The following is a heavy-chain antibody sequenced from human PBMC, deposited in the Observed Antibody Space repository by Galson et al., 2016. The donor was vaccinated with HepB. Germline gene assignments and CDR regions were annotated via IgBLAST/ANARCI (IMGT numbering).Heavy chain of an antibody. V-gene: IGHV3-69-1*01. Sequence: SLRLSCAASGFTFISYNMNWVRQAPGKGLEWVSTIGGDGATFYGDSVKGRFTISRDDSKNTLFLQMSSLRAEDSAVYYCARDIGDCSSGTCYSDYLDYWGQGTLVAVSS. J-gene: IGHJ4*02. CDR3: ARDIGDCSSGTCYSDYLDY. CDR1: GFTFISYN. D-gene: IGHD2-15*01. CDR2: IGGDGAT.